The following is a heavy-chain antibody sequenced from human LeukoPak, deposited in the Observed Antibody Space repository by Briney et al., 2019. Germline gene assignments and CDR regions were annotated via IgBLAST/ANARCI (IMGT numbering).Heavy chain of an antibody. CDR3: AREAYNSRSGYYYGLDV. Sequence: PGGSLRLSCAASGLTFSSYSMNWVRQAPGKGLEWVSSISSSSSYIYYADSVKGRFTISRDNAKNSLYLQMNSLRAEDTAVYYCAREAYNSRSGYYYGLDVWGQGTTVTVSS. D-gene: IGHD6-13*01. CDR2: ISSSSSYI. V-gene: IGHV3-21*01. J-gene: IGHJ6*02. CDR1: GLTFSSYS.